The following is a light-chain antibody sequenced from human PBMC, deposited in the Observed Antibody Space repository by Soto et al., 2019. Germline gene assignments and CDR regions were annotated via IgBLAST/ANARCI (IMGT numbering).Light chain of an antibody. Sequence: ALTQPASVSGSPGQSITISCTGTSSDVGAYSYVSWYQKSPRQAPKLIIYDVINRPSGVSHRFSGSKSGNTASLTISGLQAEDEGDYFCSSYTTSRTVVFGGGTKLTVL. J-gene: IGLJ2*01. CDR3: SSYTTSRTVV. V-gene: IGLV2-14*01. CDR2: DVI. CDR1: SSDVGAYSY.